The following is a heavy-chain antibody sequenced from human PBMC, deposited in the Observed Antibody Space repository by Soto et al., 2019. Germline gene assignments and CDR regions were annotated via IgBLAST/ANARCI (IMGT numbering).Heavy chain of an antibody. Sequence: QVQMVESGGGLVKPGGSLTLSCAASGFSLSDYSMSWIRQAPGKGLEWVSYISSSSSYTHYADSVKGRFTASRDNDKNSVCLHLKSLRAEDTSVYYCARDGQTYGQGDYWGQGPLVTV. CDR1: GFSLSDYS. CDR3: ARDGQTYGQGDY. D-gene: IGHD3-10*01. J-gene: IGHJ4*02. V-gene: IGHV3-11*05. CDR2: ISSSSSYT.